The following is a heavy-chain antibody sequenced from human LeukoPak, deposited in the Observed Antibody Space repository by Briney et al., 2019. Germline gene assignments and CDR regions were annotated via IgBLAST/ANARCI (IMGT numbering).Heavy chain of an antibody. Sequence: PGGSLRLSCPASGFTFSSLGMHWVRQAPGKGLEWVSVIYSGGSTYYADSVKGRFTISRDNSKNTVYLQMNSLRAEDTALYYCARNRIDSGSKYYFDYWGQGTLVTVSS. D-gene: IGHD3-10*01. J-gene: IGHJ4*02. CDR1: GFTFSSLG. CDR3: ARNRIDSGSKYYFDY. CDR2: IYSGGST. V-gene: IGHV3-66*01.